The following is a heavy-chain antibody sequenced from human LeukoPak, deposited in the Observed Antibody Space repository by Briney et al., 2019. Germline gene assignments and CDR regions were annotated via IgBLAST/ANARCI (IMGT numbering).Heavy chain of an antibody. V-gene: IGHV4-34*01. Sequence: PSEALSLACAVYGGSFSDYYWNWIRQPPGKGLEWIGEINHSGTANYHPSLKSRVTISVDTSKNQFSLRLTSVTAADTAVYYCARVLRLPSRSTPAVPHVWGKGTTVTVSA. J-gene: IGHJ6*04. CDR1: GGSFSDYY. D-gene: IGHD2-2*01. CDR3: ARVLRLPSRSTPAVPHV. CDR2: INHSGTA.